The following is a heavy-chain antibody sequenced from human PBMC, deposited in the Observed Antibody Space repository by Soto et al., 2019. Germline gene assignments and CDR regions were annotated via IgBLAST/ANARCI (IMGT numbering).Heavy chain of an antibody. CDR3: VRGSSSYQFDS. CDR1: GGSISSGDYD. Sequence: PSETLSLTCTVSGGSISSGDYDWSWIRQPPGKGLEWIGHIYYSGSTYYNPSLQSRVTISADTTKSHLSLSLRFVTAADTAVYYCVRGSSSYQFDSWGQGTLVTVSS. D-gene: IGHD6-6*01. V-gene: IGHV4-30-4*01. CDR2: IYYSGST. J-gene: IGHJ4*02.